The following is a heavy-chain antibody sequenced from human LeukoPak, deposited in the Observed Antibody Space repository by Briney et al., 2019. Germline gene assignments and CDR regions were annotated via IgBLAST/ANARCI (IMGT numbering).Heavy chain of an antibody. CDR2: INHSGST. J-gene: IGHJ6*02. Sequence: SETLSLTCAVYGGSFSGYYWSWIRQPPGKGLEWIGEINHSGSTNYNPSLTSRVTITVDTSKNQFSLKLSSVTAADTAVYYCARAAAAGTLLYYYYYYGMDVWGQGTTVTLSS. CDR1: GGSFSGYY. V-gene: IGHV4-34*01. D-gene: IGHD6-13*01. CDR3: ARAAAAGTLLYYYYYYGMDV.